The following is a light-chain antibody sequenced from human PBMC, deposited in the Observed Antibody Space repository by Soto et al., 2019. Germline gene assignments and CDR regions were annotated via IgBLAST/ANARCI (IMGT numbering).Light chain of an antibody. CDR1: QSVLTY. V-gene: IGKV3-15*01. Sequence: EIVMTQSPATLPVSPGERATVSCRASQSVLTYVAWYQQKPGQAPRLLIYGASTRATGVPARFSGSGSGTEFTLSISSLQSEDSAVYYCHQYNSWPPHTFGQGTRLEIK. CDR2: GAS. CDR3: HQYNSWPPHT. J-gene: IGKJ5*01.